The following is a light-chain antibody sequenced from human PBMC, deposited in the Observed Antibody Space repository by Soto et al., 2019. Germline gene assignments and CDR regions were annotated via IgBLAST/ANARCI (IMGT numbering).Light chain of an antibody. J-gene: IGLJ1*01. CDR1: SSDVGAYDY. CDR2: DVS. Sequence: QSALPQAASVSGSPGPSIAISCTGTSSDVGAYDYVSWYQQHPGKAPKLMIYDVSNRPSGVSSRFSGSKSGNTASLTISGLQADDEADYCCSSYTSSTTPLYVFGTGTKLTVL. CDR3: SSYTSSTTPLYV. V-gene: IGLV2-14*01.